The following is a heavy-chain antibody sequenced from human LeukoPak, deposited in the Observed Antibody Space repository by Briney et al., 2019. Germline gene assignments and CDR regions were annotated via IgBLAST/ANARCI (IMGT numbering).Heavy chain of an antibody. V-gene: IGHV1-2*02. CDR1: GYTFTGYY. CDR3: ARAGSSGYRGDYYYYGMDV. D-gene: IGHD3-22*01. Sequence: ASVTVSCTASGYTFTGYYMHWVRQAPAQGLEWMGWINPNSSVTNYSHTFQGRVTMTRDTSISTAYMELSRLRSDDTAVYYCARAGSSGYRGDYYYYGMDVWGQGTTVTVSS. J-gene: IGHJ6*01. CDR2: INPNSSVT.